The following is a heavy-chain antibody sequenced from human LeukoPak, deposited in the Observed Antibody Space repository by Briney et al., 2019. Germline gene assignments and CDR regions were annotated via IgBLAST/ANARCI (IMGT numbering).Heavy chain of an antibody. Sequence: GGSLRLSCAASGFTFSSYEMNWVRQAPGKGLEWVSYISSSGSTIYYADSVKGRFTISRDNAKNSLYLQMNSLRAEDTAVYYCARDGLPYYFYYWGQGTLVTVSS. CDR3: ARDGLPYYFYY. V-gene: IGHV3-48*03. CDR1: GFTFSSYE. D-gene: IGHD5-12*01. CDR2: ISSSGSTI. J-gene: IGHJ4*02.